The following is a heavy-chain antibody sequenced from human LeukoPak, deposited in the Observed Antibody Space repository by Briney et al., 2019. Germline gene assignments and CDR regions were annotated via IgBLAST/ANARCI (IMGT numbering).Heavy chain of an antibody. V-gene: IGHV1-2*02. D-gene: IGHD1-26*01. CDR1: GYTFTGYY. Sequence: ASVKVCCKASGYTFTGYYMHWVRQAPGQGLEWMGWINPNSGGTNYAQKFQGRVTMTRDTSISTAYMELSGLRSDDTAVYYCARDTTRDNWFDPWGQGTLVTVSS. J-gene: IGHJ5*02. CDR2: INPNSGGT. CDR3: ARDTTRDNWFDP.